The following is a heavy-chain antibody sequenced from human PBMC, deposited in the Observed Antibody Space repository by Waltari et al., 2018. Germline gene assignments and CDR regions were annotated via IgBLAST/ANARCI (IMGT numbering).Heavy chain of an antibody. D-gene: IGHD3-3*01. CDR2: IKEDGSEK. Sequence: EVQLVESGGGLVQPGGSLRLSCAASEFTFADYWVTWVRQAPGKGLEWVANIKEDGSEKYYVDSVKGRFTISRDNAKNSLYLQMSSLRVEDTAVYYCATQSWSNFEYWGQGTLVTVSS. CDR3: ATQSWSNFEY. J-gene: IGHJ4*02. V-gene: IGHV3-7*01. CDR1: EFTFADYW.